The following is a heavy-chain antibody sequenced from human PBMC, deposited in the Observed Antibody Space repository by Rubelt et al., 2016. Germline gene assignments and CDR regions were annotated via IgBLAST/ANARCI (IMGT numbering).Heavy chain of an antibody. Sequence: QITLKESSPTLVKPTQTLTLTCTFSGYSLSTSGVGVGWLRQPPGKALEWLALIYWDDDKRYRPSLKSRLTITKGTSKNQVVLTMTNMDPVDTATYHCAHKCNRGLDHWGQGTLVTVSA. CDR3: AHKCNRGLDH. CDR1: GYSLSTSGVG. CDR2: IYWDDDK. D-gene: IGHD2-8*01. J-gene: IGHJ4*02. V-gene: IGHV2-5*02.